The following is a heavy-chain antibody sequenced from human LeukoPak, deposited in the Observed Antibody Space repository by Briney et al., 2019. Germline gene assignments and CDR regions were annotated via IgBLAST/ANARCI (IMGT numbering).Heavy chain of an antibody. CDR1: GYTFTSYG. CDR2: ISAYNGNT. D-gene: IGHD4-17*01. CDR3: GRALISPVGTVTTLDY. Sequence: VASVKVSCKASGYTFTSYGISWVRQAPGQGLEWMGWISAYNGNTNYAQKLQGRVTMTTDTSTSTAYMELRSLRSDDTPVYYCGRALISPVGTVTTLDYSGQGTLVTVSS. J-gene: IGHJ4*02. V-gene: IGHV1-18*01.